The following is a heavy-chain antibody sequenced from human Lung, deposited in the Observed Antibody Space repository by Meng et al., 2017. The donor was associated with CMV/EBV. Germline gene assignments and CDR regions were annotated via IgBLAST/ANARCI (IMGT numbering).Heavy chain of an antibody. J-gene: IGHJ4*02. V-gene: IGHV1-46*01. D-gene: IGHD6-19*01. CDR2: INPSGGST. CDR3: ARGVKDRGPSSSSNPYSSGWYYFDY. CDR1: GYTFTSYY. Sequence: ASVKVSXKASGYTFTSYYMHWVRQAPGQGLEWMGIINPSGGSTSYTQKFQGRVTMTRDTSTSTVYMELSSLRSEDTAVYYCARGVKDRGPSSSSNPYSSGWYYFDYWGQGTXVNVAS.